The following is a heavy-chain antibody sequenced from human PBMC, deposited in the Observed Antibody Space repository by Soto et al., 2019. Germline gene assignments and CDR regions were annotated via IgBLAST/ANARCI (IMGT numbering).Heavy chain of an antibody. V-gene: IGHV3-74*01. CDR1: GFTISGYW. CDR2: ITSDGSST. J-gene: IGHJ6*04. Sequence: EVQLVESGGGLVQPGGSLRLSCAASGFTISGYWMHWVRHAPGKRLVWVSRITSDGSSTGYADSVKGRFTIARDNAKNTLYLQMNSLRADDTAVYYCARDPMSVRRRDVFGKGTTVTVSS. D-gene: IGHD3-22*01. CDR3: ARDPMSVRRRDV.